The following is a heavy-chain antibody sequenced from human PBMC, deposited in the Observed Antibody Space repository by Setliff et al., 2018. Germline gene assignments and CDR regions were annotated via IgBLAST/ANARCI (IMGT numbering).Heavy chain of an antibody. D-gene: IGHD2-15*01. V-gene: IGHV3-11*04. CDR3: ARDEVNCSGTKCYSGFDS. Sequence: PGGSLRLSCAASGFTFSDYYMSWIRQAPGKGLEWVSYISSSGSTIYYADSVKGRFTISRDNARNSLYLQMNNLRAEDTAVYYCARDEVNCSGTKCYSGFDSWGQGTLVTVSS. J-gene: IGHJ4*02. CDR1: GFTFSDYY. CDR2: ISSSGSTI.